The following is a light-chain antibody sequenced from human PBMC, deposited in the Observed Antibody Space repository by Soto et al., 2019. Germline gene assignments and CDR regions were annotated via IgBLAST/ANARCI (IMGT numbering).Light chain of an antibody. J-gene: IGKJ4*01. CDR3: LHHYNYPLT. CDR2: SAS. CDR1: QGIGND. V-gene: IGKV1-17*01. Sequence: DIQMTQFPSSLSASVGDRVIITCRASQGIGNDLGWYQHKPGKAPKRLIFSASTLDSGVPSRFSGGGFGTEFTLTISSLQPEDFATYYCLHHYNYPLTLGGGTKVEIK.